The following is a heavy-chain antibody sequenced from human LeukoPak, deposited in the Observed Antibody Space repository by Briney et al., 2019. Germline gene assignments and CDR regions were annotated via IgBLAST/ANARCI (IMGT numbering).Heavy chain of an antibody. CDR1: GFTFSNYA. V-gene: IGHV3-23*01. Sequence: GGSLRLSCAATGFTFSNYAMNWVRQAPGKGLEWVSAVSGSGGYTYYVDSVRGRFTISRDNSKNTPYLQLNSLTAEDTAVYYCAKARDIVVVPAAMCALDVWGQGTTVTVSS. D-gene: IGHD2-2*01. CDR3: AKARDIVVVPAAMCALDV. CDR2: VSGSGGYT. J-gene: IGHJ6*02.